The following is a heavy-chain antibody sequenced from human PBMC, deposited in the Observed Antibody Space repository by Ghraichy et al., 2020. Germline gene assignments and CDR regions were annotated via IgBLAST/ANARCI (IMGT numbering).Heavy chain of an antibody. D-gene: IGHD5-24*01. V-gene: IGHV4-39*01. CDR3: SRKRYGTTEDN. J-gene: IGHJ4*02. CDR1: GGSISSTTDY. Sequence: ESLNISCTVSGGSISSTTDYWVWIRQPPEKGLEWIGSIYYSGSTYYNASLKSRVTISVDTSKNQFSLKLTSVTAADAAVYYCSRKRYGTTEDNWGQGSLVTVSS. CDR2: IYYSGST.